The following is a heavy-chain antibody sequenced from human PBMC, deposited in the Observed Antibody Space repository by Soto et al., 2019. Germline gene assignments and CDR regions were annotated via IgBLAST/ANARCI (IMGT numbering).Heavy chain of an antibody. CDR1: GGSFSGYY. D-gene: IGHD6-13*01. CDR2: INQSGST. CDR3: ARTYSSSWSPFDY. V-gene: IGHV4-34*01. J-gene: IGHJ4*02. Sequence: QVQLQQWGAGLLKPSETLSLTCAVYGGSFSGYYWSWIRQPPGKGLEWIGEINQSGSTNYKPSLKSRVTISVDTSKHQFSLKLSSVTAADTAVYYCARTYSSSWSPFDYWGQGTLVTVSS.